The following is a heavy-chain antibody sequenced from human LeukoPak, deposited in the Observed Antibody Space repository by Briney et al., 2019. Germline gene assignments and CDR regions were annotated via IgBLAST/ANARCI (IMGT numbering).Heavy chain of an antibody. CDR2: IYHSGST. Sequence: SETLSLTCAVSGASISSNNWWWSWVRQPPGKGLEWIGEIYHSGSTNYNPSLKSRVTMSVDKSRNQFSLKLSSVTAADTAVYYCASAEPRGIIWYPYWGQGTLVTVSS. CDR3: ASAEPRGIIWYPY. J-gene: IGHJ4*02. CDR1: GASISSNNW. D-gene: IGHD6-13*01. V-gene: IGHV4-4*02.